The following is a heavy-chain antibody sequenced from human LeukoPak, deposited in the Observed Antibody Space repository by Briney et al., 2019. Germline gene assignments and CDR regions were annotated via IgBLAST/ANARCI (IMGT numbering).Heavy chain of an antibody. Sequence: TSETLSLTCAVSGGSFFGSHWNWIRQSPEKGLEWVGEINHSGRTNYSPSLKSRVTISVDTSKSQFFLKLTSVTAADTAVYYCARDPTTVVTLPYYFDFWAREPWSPSPQ. V-gene: IGHV4-34*01. CDR2: INHSGRT. CDR3: ARDPTTVVTLPYYFDF. J-gene: IGHJ4*02. D-gene: IGHD4-23*01. CDR1: GGSFFGSH.